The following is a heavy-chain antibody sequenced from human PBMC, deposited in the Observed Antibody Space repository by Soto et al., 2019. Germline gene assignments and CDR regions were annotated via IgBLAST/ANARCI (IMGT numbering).Heavy chain of an antibody. Sequence: SYTLSFTCTVSGASISGYYWSWIRKSAGKGLEWIGRIYATVTTDYNPSLKSRVMMRVDTSKTQVSLMFRSVIVAATAVYYCVRGGTKTLRDWFDPSGQ. V-gene: IGHV4-4*07. CDR1: GASISGYY. D-gene: IGHD1-1*01. J-gene: IGHJ5*02. CDR2: IYATVTT. CDR3: VRGGTKTLRDWFDP.